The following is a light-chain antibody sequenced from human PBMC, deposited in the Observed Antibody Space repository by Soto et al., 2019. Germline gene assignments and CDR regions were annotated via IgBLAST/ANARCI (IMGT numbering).Light chain of an antibody. CDR1: SDDVGGYHL. V-gene: IGLV2-23*02. Sequence: QSALTQPASVSGSRGQSITISCTGTSDDVGGYHLVSWFQQLPGKPPKLMIHDVSKRPSWVSNRFSGSKSGNTASLTISGLQAEDEADYYCCSYEGSSIFVFGTGTKVTVL. J-gene: IGLJ1*01. CDR2: DVS. CDR3: CSYEGSSIFV.